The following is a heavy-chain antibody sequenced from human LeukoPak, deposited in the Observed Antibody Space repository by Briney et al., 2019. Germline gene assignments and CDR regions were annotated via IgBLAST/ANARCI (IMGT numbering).Heavy chain of an antibody. Sequence: SETLSLTCPVSGGSISSSSDYWGWIRQPPGKGLEWIGSTYYSGSTYYNPSLKSRVTISVDTSKNQFSLKLSSVTAADTAVYYCARGLGRVTTVIRGFDPWGQGTLVTVSS. D-gene: IGHD4-17*01. V-gene: IGHV4-39*07. CDR3: ARGLGRVTTVIRGFDP. CDR1: GGSISSSSDY. J-gene: IGHJ5*02. CDR2: TYYSGST.